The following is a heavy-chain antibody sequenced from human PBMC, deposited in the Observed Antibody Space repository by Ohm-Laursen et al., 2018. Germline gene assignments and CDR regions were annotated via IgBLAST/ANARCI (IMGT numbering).Heavy chain of an antibody. CDR3: GRSTDWYLDN. Sequence: SLRLSCAAYGFTFRVYSMNWVRQVPGKGLEWISYMTSDERTIHYADSVKGRFTISRSNAENLLFLQMSSLRAEDTAVYYCGRSTDWYLDNWGQGTLITVS. CDR2: MTSDERTI. V-gene: IGHV3-48*01. D-gene: IGHD3/OR15-3a*01. CDR1: GFTFRVYS. J-gene: IGHJ4*01.